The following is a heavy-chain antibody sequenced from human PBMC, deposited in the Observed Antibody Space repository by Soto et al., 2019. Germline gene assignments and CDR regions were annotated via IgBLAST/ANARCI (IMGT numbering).Heavy chain of an antibody. V-gene: IGHV3-7*01. CDR2: VNEDGTEK. J-gene: IGHJ4*02. CDR1: GFSFSTYW. Sequence: EVQMVESGGGLVQPGGSLRLSCAASGFSFSTYWMYWVRQAPGKGLEWVANVNEDGTEKNYVDSVKGRFTISRDNAKNSLYPQMNRLEAEGKGVFFLSHSWVGGPGTLVNVS. D-gene: IGHD1-26*01. CDR3: SHSWV.